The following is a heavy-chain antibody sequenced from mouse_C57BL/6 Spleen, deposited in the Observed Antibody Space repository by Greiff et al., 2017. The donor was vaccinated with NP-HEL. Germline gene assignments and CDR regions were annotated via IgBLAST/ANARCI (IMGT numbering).Heavy chain of an antibody. D-gene: IGHD3-2*02. CDR3: ARGSSGYYFDY. V-gene: IGHV5-4*03. CDR1: GFTFSSYA. Sequence: DVKLVESGGGLVKPGGSLKLSCAASGFTFSSYAMSWVRQTPEKRLEWVATISDGGSYTYYPDNVKGRFTISRDNTKNNLYLQMSHLKSEDTAMYYCARGSSGYYFDYWGQGTTLTVSS. J-gene: IGHJ2*01. CDR2: ISDGGSYT.